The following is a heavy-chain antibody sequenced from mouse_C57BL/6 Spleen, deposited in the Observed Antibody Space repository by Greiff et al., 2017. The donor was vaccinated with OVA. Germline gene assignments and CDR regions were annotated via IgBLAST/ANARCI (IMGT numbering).Heavy chain of an antibody. J-gene: IGHJ2*01. CDR2: INPNNGGT. V-gene: IGHV1-26*01. CDR1: GYTFTDYY. D-gene: IGHD1-1*02. CDR3: ARLWFDY. Sequence: EVQLQQSGPELVKPGASVKISCKASGYTFTDYYMNWVKQSHGKSLEWIGDINPNNGGTSYNQKFKGKATLTVYKSSSTAYMELRSLTSEDSAVYYCARLWFDYWGQGTTLTVSS.